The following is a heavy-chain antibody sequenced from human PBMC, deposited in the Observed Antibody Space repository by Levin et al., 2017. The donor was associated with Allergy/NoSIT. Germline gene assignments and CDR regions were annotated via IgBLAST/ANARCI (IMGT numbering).Heavy chain of an antibody. CDR1: GFTFTNYA. D-gene: IGHD5-12*01. J-gene: IGHJ3*02. V-gene: IGHV3-23*01. CDR3: AKEDGFDSYYDVFDI. CDR2: ITGGGIT. Sequence: GGSLRLSCAASGFTFTNYAMSWVRQAPGKGLEWVSAITGGGITYYADSVKGRFTISRDDSKNTLYLQMNSLRVEDTALYSCAKEDGFDSYYDVFDIWGQGTKVTVSS.